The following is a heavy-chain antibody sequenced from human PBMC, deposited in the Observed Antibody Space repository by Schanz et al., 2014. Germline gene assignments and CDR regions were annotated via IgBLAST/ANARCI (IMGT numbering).Heavy chain of an antibody. V-gene: IGHV3-11*01. D-gene: IGHD3-9*01. CDR2: ISNSGTTI. Sequence: QVQLVESGGGLVKPGGSLRLSCAASGFTFSSYYMSWIRQAPGKGLEWVSYISNSGTTIYYADSVKGRFTISRDNAKNSLYLQMDSLKTEDTAVYYCARRNFYDKSAAFDYWGQGSLVTVSS. CDR1: GFTFSSYY. CDR3: ARRNFYDKSAAFDY. J-gene: IGHJ4*02.